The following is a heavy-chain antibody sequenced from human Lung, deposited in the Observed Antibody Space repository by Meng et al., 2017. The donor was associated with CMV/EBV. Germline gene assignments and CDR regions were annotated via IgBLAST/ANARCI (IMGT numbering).Heavy chain of an antibody. V-gene: IGHV3-30*18. CDR1: QFSFRRFA. CDR3: AKAGYDVLAEY. Sequence: LSCASSQFSFRRFAMPWVRQAPGKGLEWVALISFDGSNIYYTDSVKGRFTISRDNSKDTLYLQMNNLRPDDTGIYFCAKAGYDVLAEYWGQGALATVSS. D-gene: IGHD3-9*01. CDR2: ISFDGSNI. J-gene: IGHJ4*02.